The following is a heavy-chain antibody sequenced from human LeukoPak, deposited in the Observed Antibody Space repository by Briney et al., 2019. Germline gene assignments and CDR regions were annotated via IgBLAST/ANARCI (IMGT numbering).Heavy chain of an antibody. CDR1: GFTFSSYS. CDR2: ISSSSSYI. Sequence: GGSLRLSCAASGFTFSSYSMNWVRQAPGKGLEWVSSISSSSSYIYYADSVKGRFTISRDNAKNSLYLQMNSLRAEDTAVYYCARKLIAARPGFYDYWGQGTLVTVSS. V-gene: IGHV3-21*01. D-gene: IGHD6-6*01. CDR3: ARKLIAARPGFYDY. J-gene: IGHJ4*02.